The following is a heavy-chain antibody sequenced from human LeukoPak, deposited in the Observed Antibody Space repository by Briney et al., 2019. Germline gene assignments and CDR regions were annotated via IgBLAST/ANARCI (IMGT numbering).Heavy chain of an antibody. CDR1: GGSISSSSYY. CDR3: ARDYQVVPAAIGV. D-gene: IGHD2-2*02. Sequence: MSSETLSLTCTVSGGSISSSSYYWGWIRQPPGKGLEWIGSIYYSGSTYYNPSLKSRVTISVDTSKSQFSLKPSSVTAADTAVYYCARDYQVVPAAIGVWGQGTLVTVSS. V-gene: IGHV4-39*07. J-gene: IGHJ4*02. CDR2: IYYSGST.